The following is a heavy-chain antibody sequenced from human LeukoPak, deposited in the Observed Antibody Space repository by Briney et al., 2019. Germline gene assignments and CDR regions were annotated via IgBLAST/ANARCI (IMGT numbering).Heavy chain of an antibody. CDR2: IYYSGDT. V-gene: IGHV4-59*01. CDR3: ARPMVRGPRSAFDI. Sequence: SETLSLTCTVSDGAIAGYSWSWIRQPPGKGLEWIGYIYYSGDTNYNPSLQSRVTVSVDTSKNQFSLKLTSVTAADTAVYYCARPMVRGPRSAFDIWGQGTMVTVSS. J-gene: IGHJ3*02. CDR1: DGAIAGYS. D-gene: IGHD3-10*01.